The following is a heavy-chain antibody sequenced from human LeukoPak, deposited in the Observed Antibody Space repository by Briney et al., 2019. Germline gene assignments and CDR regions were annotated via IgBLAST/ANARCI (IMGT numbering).Heavy chain of an antibody. V-gene: IGHV3-48*03. D-gene: IGHD2-2*01. CDR2: ISSSGGTI. CDR3: ARDLSYCTITSCSYYYYGMDV. CDR1: GFTFSSYE. J-gene: IGHJ6*02. Sequence: PGGSLRLSCSASGFTFSSYEMNWVRQAPGKGLEWVSYISSSGGTIYYADSVKGRFTISRDKAKNSLYLQMNSLRAEDTAVYYCARDLSYCTITSCSYYYYGMDVWGQGTTVTVSS.